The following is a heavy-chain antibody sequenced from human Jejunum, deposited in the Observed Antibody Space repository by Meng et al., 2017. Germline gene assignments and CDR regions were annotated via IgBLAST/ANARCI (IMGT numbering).Heavy chain of an antibody. D-gene: IGHD2-15*01. Sequence: QLQESRTGVVKPWGTLSITCSIADGPISSSNRRRWVRQSPGKGLEWIGEMYHGGDTNYNPSLETRVTISTDTSRNEFSLKLRSVTAADTAVYYCARDWGCRDGSCFSGLLKYWGQGILVTVSS. J-gene: IGHJ4*02. CDR2: MYHGGDT. CDR1: DGPISSSNR. V-gene: IGHV4-4*02. CDR3: ARDWGCRDGSCFSGLLKY.